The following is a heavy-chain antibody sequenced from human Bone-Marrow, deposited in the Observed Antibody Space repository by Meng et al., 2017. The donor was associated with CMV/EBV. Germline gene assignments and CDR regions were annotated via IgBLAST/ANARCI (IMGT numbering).Heavy chain of an antibody. V-gene: IGHV3-21*01. CDR1: GFTISSYS. D-gene: IGHD1-1*01. J-gene: IGHJ4*02. CDR2: IPSSSSYI. CDR3: ARWGQRYLSHYYFDY. Sequence: GEPLMISCTATGFTISSYSTYWIRQAPGQGPEWVPSIPSSSSYIFYPDSVKGRFTISRDNAKNSLYQQMNSLRAEDTAVYYGARWGQRYLSHYYFDYWGQGMMVTVSS.